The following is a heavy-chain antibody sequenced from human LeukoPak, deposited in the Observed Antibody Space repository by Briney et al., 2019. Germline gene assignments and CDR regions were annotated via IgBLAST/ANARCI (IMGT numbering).Heavy chain of an antibody. CDR3: AKHFCTGLDCSLFDS. Sequence: PGGSLRLSCAASGFTFSSYAMHWVRQAPGKGLEWVAVISYDGSNKYYADSVKGRFTISRDNSKNTLYLQLNSLRPEDTALYYCAKHFCTGLDCSLFDSWGQGTLVTVSS. D-gene: IGHD3/OR15-3a*01. V-gene: IGHV3-30-3*02. CDR1: GFTFSSYA. CDR2: ISYDGSNK. J-gene: IGHJ4*02.